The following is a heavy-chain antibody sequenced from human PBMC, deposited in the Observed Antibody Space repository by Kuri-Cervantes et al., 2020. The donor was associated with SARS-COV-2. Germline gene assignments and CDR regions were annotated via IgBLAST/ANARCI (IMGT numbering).Heavy chain of an antibody. CDR2: IYYSGST. CDR3: ATQGVGYSIGD. J-gene: IGHJ4*02. V-gene: IGHV4-39*01. CDR1: GGSISSSSYY. Sequence: SETLSLTCTVSGGSISSSSYYWGWIRQPPGKGLEWIGSIYYSGSTYYNPSLKSRVTISVDTSKNQFSLKLSSVTAADTAVYYCATQGVGYSIGDWGQGTLVTVSS. D-gene: IGHD6-13*01.